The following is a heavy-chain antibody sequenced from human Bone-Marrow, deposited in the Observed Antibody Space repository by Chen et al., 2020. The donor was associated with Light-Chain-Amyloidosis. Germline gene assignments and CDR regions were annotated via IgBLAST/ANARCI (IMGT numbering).Heavy chain of an antibody. V-gene: IGHV3-9*01. J-gene: IGHJ4*02. CDR2: ISWNSGSI. CDR1: GFPFEDFA. CDR3: AKAIVPAAIGYFDY. D-gene: IGHD2-2*02. Sequence: EVQLVESGGGLVQPGRSLRLSIAASGFPFEDFAMHWVRQAPGKGLEWVSGISWNSGSIGYADSVKGRFTISRDNAKNSLYLQMNSLRAEDTALYYCAKAIVPAAIGYFDYWGQGTLVTVSS.